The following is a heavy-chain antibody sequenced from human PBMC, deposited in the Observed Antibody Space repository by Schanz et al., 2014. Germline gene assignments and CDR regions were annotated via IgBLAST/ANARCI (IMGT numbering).Heavy chain of an antibody. J-gene: IGHJ4*02. CDR2: ISGSGGST. Sequence: VQLVESGGGVVQPGRSLRLSCAVSGFTVSSNHMSWVRQAPGKGLEWVSAISGSGGSTYYADSVKGRFTISRDNSKNTLYLQMNSLRAEDTAVYYCAKQIHYDILTVTRNWGQGTLVTVSS. V-gene: IGHV3-23*04. CDR1: GFTVSSNH. CDR3: AKQIHYDILTVTRN. D-gene: IGHD3-9*01.